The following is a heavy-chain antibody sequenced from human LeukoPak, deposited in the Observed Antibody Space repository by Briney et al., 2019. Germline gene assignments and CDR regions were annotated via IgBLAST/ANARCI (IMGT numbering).Heavy chain of an antibody. CDR1: GGSISTYY. CDR2: IYYSGST. Sequence: SETLSLTCTVSGGSISTYYWSWIRQPPGKGLEWIGYIYYSGSTNYNPSLKSRVIISVDTSNNKFSLKLTPLTAADTAVYYCVRHLSAGRPAFDIWGQGTMVTVSS. V-gene: IGHV4-59*08. D-gene: IGHD2-15*01. CDR3: VRHLSAGRPAFDI. J-gene: IGHJ3*02.